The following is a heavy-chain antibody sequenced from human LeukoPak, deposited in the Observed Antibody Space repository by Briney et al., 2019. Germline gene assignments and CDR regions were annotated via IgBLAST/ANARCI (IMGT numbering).Heavy chain of an antibody. CDR1: GGSISSSSYY. D-gene: IGHD4/OR15-4a*01. Sequence: PSETLSLTCTVSGGSISSSSYYWGCIRQPPGNGLEWIGSIYYSGSTYYNPSLKSRVTISVDTSKNQFSLKLSSVTAADTSVYYCARLGLTNWFDPWGQGTLVTVSS. CDR2: IYYSGST. V-gene: IGHV4-39*01. CDR3: ARLGLTNWFDP. J-gene: IGHJ5*02.